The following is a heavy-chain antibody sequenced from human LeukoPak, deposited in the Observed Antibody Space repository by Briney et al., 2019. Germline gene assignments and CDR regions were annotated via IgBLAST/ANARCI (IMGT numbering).Heavy chain of an antibody. Sequence: GASVKVSCKASGYTFTSYDINWVRQATGQGLEWLGGIIPFFGTANYAQKFQGRVTITADKSTGTAYMELSSLRSEDTAVYYCARSNCSGGSCYTLYYGYSYEPFDYWGRGTLVTVSS. CDR2: IIPFFGTA. CDR3: ARSNCSGGSCYTLYYGYSYEPFDY. D-gene: IGHD2-15*01. CDR1: GYTFTSYD. J-gene: IGHJ4*02. V-gene: IGHV1-69*06.